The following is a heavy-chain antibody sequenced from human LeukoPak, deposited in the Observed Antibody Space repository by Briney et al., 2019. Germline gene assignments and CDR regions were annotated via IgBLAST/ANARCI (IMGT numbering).Heavy chain of an antibody. D-gene: IGHD3-10*01. V-gene: IGHV4-30-4*01. J-gene: IGHJ2*01. Sequence: SQTLSLTCTVSGGSISSGDYYWSWIRQPPGKGLEWIGYIYYSGSTYYNPSLKSRVTISVDTSKNQFSLKLSSVTAADTAVYYCARDSPPGATGYWYFDLWGRGTLVTVPS. CDR3: ARDSPPGATGYWYFDL. CDR2: IYYSGST. CDR1: GGSISSGDYY.